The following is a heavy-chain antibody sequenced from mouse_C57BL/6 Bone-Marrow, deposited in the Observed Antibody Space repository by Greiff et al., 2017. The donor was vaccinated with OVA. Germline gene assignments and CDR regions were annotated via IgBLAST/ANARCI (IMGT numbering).Heavy chain of an antibody. CDR2: IHPNSGST. CDR1: GYTFTSYW. D-gene: IGHD3-2*02. V-gene: IGHV1-64*01. CDR3: ARSDSSGPRGFDY. Sequence: QVQLQQPGAELVKPGASVKLSCKASGYTFTSYWMHWVKQRPGQGLEWIGMIHPNSGSTNYNEKFKSKATLTVDKSSSTAYMQLSSQTSEDSAVYYCARSDSSGPRGFDYWGQGTTLTVSS. J-gene: IGHJ2*01.